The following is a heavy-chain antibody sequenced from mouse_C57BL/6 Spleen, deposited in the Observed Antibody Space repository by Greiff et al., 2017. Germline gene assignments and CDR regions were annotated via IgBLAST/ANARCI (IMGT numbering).Heavy chain of an antibody. V-gene: IGHV1-26*01. CDR2: INPNNGGT. Sequence: VQLKQSGPELVKPGASVKISCKASGYTFTDYYMNWVKQSHGKSLEWIGDINPNNGGTSYNQKFKGKATLTVDKSSSTAYMELRSLTSEDSAVYYGARTGDDDDGTWFAYWGQGTLVTVSA. D-gene: IGHD2-4*01. J-gene: IGHJ3*01. CDR1: GYTFTDYY. CDR3: ARTGDDDDGTWFAY.